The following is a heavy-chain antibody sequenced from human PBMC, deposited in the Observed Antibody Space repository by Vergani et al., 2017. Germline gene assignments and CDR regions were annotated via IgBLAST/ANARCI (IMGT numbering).Heavy chain of an antibody. Sequence: QVQLQESGPGLVKPSETLSLTCAVSGYSISSGYYWGWIRQPPGKGLEWVGSMYHSGSTYYNPSLKRRVTISVDTSKNQFSLKLSSVTAADTAVYYCARHGRLTMVRGRAFYAFDIWGQGTMVTVSS. CDR2: MYHSGST. V-gene: IGHV4-38-2*01. D-gene: IGHD3-10*01. J-gene: IGHJ3*02. CDR1: GYSISSGYY. CDR3: ARHGRLTMVRGRAFYAFDI.